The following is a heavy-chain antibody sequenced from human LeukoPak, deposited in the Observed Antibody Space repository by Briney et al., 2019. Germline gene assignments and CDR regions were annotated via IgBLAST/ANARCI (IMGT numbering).Heavy chain of an antibody. CDR3: AKPMVREVIITYYVDY. CDR2: FSGSGGST. Sequence: GGSLRLSCAASGFTFSSYAMTCVRRAPGNGLEWCSAFSGSGGSTYYADSVKSPFTISRDNSKNTLYLQMNSLRAEDTAVYYCAKPMVREVIITYYVDYWGQGTLVTVSS. CDR1: GFTFSSYA. V-gene: IGHV3-23*01. J-gene: IGHJ4*02. D-gene: IGHD3-10*01.